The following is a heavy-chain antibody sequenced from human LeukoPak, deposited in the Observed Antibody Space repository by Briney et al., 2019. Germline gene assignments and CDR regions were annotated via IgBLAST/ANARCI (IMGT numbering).Heavy chain of an antibody. J-gene: IGHJ4*02. CDR3: ARGAEYYAIWRGYAGYSDY. CDR1: GYSISNGYY. Sequence: TSETLSLTCTVSGYSISNGYYWGWIRQPPGKGLEWVGSIYHRGSTYYNPSLTSRVTISLDRSKKKFSLKLTSVTAADTAVYFCARGAEYYAIWRGYAGYSDYWGQGISVTVSS. CDR2: IYHRGST. V-gene: IGHV4-38-2*02. D-gene: IGHD3-3*01.